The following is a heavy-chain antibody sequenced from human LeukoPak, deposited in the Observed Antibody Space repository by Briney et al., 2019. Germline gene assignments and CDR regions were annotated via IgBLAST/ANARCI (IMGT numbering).Heavy chain of an antibody. CDR2: IGTAGDT. J-gene: IGHJ4*02. Sequence: GGSLRLSCAASGFTFSSYDMHWVRQATGKGLEWVSAIGTAGDTYYPGSVKGRFTISRENAKNSLYLQMNSLRAGDTAVYYCARRTSSSWYFDYWGQGTLVTVSS. CDR3: ARRTSSSWYFDY. D-gene: IGHD6-13*01. CDR1: GFTFSSYD. V-gene: IGHV3-13*01.